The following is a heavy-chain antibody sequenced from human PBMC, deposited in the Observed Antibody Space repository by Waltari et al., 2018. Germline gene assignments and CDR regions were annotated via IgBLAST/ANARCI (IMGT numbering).Heavy chain of an antibody. CDR2: IYYSGST. CDR3: ARHGIAMVRGVIHSWFDP. V-gene: IGHV4-39*01. J-gene: IGHJ5*02. Sequence: QLQLQESGPGLVKPSETLSLTCTVSGGSISSSSYYWGWIRQPPGKGLEWIGSIYYSGSTYYNPSLKSRVTISVDTSKNQFSLKLSSVTAADTAVYYCARHGIAMVRGVIHSWFDPWGQGTLVTVSS. D-gene: IGHD3-10*01. CDR1: GGSISSSSYY.